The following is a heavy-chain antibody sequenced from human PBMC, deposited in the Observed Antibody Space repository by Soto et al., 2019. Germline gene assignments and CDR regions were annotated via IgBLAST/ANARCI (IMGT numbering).Heavy chain of an antibody. V-gene: IGHV1-69*13. Sequence: SVKVSCKASGGTFSSYAISWVRQAPGQGLEWMGGIIPIFGTANYAQKFQGRVTVTADESTSTAYMELSSLRSEDTAVYYCARDDHGYNQGVYWGQGTLVTVSS. J-gene: IGHJ4*02. D-gene: IGHD5-12*01. CDR3: ARDDHGYNQGVY. CDR2: IIPIFGTA. CDR1: GGTFSSYA.